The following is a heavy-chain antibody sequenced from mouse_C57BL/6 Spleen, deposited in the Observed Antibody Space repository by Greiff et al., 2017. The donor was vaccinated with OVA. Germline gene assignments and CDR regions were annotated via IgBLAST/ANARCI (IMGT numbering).Heavy chain of an antibody. CDR1: GYTFTSYW. CDR3: ARWNSSGSYYAMDY. V-gene: IGHV1-64*01. D-gene: IGHD3-2*02. CDR2: IHPNSGST. Sequence: QVQLKQPGAELVKPGASVKLSCKASGYTFTSYWMHWVKQRPGQGLEWIGMIHPNSGSTNYNEKFKSKATLTVDKSSSTAYMQLSSLTSEDSAVYYCARWNSSGSYYAMDYWGQGTSVTVSS. J-gene: IGHJ4*01.